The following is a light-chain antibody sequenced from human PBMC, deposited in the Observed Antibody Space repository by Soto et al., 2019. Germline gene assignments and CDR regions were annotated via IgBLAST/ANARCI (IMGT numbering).Light chain of an antibody. CDR1: SSNIGSNP. V-gene: IGLV1-44*01. Sequence: QSVLTQPPSASGTPGQRVTISCSGSSSNIGSNPVSWYQQLPGTAPELLIYTNSQRPSGVPDRFSGSKSGTSASLAISGLQSDDEADYYCAAWDDSLNAWVFGGGTKLTVL. CDR3: AAWDDSLNAWV. CDR2: TNS. J-gene: IGLJ3*02.